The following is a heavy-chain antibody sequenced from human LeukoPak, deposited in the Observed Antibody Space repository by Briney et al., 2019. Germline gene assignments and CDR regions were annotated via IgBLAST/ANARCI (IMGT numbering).Heavy chain of an antibody. Sequence: GGSLRLSCTASSGYSMNWVRQAPGKGLEWVAYISSASSTIYYADSVEGRFTISRDNAQNSLNLQMNSLRAEDTAVYYCAREGVGYSYFGYMDVWGKGTTVTVTS. D-gene: IGHD5-18*01. CDR3: AREGVGYSYFGYMDV. V-gene: IGHV3-48*04. CDR2: ISSASSTI. J-gene: IGHJ6*03. CDR1: SGYS.